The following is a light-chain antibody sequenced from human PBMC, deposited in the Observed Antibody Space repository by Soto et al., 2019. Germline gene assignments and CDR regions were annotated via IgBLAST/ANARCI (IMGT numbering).Light chain of an antibody. CDR2: GAS. Sequence: VVTQSPASLSAFLGGRGTIRCRAGPISSNLAWPQQKPGQPPRLLSDGASSRATGIPERFSGSGSGTDCTLTISSLEPEDFAVLYCQHYDSLPITVGKGTRLDIK. V-gene: IGKV3-20*01. CDR3: QHYDSLPIT. CDR1: PISSN. J-gene: IGKJ5*01.